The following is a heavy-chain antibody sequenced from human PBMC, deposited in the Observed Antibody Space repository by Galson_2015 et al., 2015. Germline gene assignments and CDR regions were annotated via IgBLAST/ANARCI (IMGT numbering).Heavy chain of an antibody. J-gene: IGHJ4*02. CDR3: AARGGDTSYFDY. CDR2: IVVGSGNT. D-gene: IGHD3-16*01. CDR1: GFTFTSSA. Sequence: SVKVSCKASGFTFTSSAVQWVRQARGQRLEWIGWIVVGSGNTNYAQKFQERVTITRDMSTSTAYMELSSLRSEDTAVYYCAARGGDTSYFDYWGQGTLVTVSS. V-gene: IGHV1-58*01.